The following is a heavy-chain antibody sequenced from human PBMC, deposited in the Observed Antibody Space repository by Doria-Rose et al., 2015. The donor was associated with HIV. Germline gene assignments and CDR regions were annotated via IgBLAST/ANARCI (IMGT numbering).Heavy chain of an antibody. D-gene: IGHD4-17*01. CDR1: SGSLSSSRYY. CDR2: IYYSPST. CDR3: ARGPAYGGNSWLDVFDT. Sequence: QVQESGPGLVKSSETLSLTCTVPSGSLSSSRYYWGWIRQPPGKGLEWIGSIYYSPSTFYNPTLKSRITISRDTSKNQFSLSLSSVPAADTAIYFCARGPAYGGNSWLDVFDTWGRGTLVTVSS. J-gene: IGHJ3*02. V-gene: IGHV4-39*07.